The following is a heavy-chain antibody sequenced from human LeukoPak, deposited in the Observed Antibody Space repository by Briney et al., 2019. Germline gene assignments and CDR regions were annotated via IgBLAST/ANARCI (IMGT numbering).Heavy chain of an antibody. D-gene: IGHD5-12*01. CDR1: GCTFSGYA. V-gene: IGHV1-69*13. CDR3: ARGRGRATIGAPFDY. Sequence: SVKVSCKASGCTFSGYAISWVRQAPGQGLEWMGGIIPIFGTANYAQKFQGRVTITADESTSTDYMELSSMRSEDTAVYYCARGRGRATIGAPFDYWGQGTLVTVSS. CDR2: IIPIFGTA. J-gene: IGHJ4*02.